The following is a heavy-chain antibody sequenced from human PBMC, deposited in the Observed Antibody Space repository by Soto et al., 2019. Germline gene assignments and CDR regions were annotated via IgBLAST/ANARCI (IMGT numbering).Heavy chain of an antibody. Sequence: GGSLRLSCAASGFTFSSCAMHWVRQAPGKGLEWVAVISYDGSNKYYADSVKGRFTVSRDNSKNTLYLQMSSLRAEDTAIYYCAKEVENYYDSSGYHPGVHFDSGGQETLVPV. CDR2: ISYDGSNK. V-gene: IGHV3-30-3*01. CDR3: AKEVENYYDSSGYHPGVHFDS. J-gene: IGHJ4*02. CDR1: GFTFSSCA. D-gene: IGHD3-22*01.